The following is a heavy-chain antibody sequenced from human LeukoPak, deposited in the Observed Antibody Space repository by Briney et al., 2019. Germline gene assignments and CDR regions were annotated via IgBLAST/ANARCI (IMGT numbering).Heavy chain of an antibody. V-gene: IGHV1-46*01. Sequence: ASVKVSCKASGYTFTSYYMHWVRQAPGQGLEWMGIINPSGGSTSYAQKFQGRVTITADKSTSTAYMELSSLRSEDTAVYYCARHYDSSGVIAEYFQHWGQGTLVTVSS. CDR1: GYTFTSYY. CDR2: INPSGGST. CDR3: ARHYDSSGVIAEYFQH. D-gene: IGHD3-22*01. J-gene: IGHJ1*01.